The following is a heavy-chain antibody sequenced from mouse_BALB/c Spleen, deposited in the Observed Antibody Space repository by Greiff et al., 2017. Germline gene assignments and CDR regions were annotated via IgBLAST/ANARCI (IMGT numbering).Heavy chain of an antibody. CDR1: GFSLTSYG. D-gene: IGHD1-1*01. Sequence: VMLVESGPGLVQPSQSLSITCTVSGFSLTSYGVHWVRQSPGKGLEWLGVIWSGGSTDYNAAFISRLSISKDNSKSQVFFKMNSLQANDTAIYYCARDTTVVAEGYFDVWGAGTTVTVSS. CDR3: ARDTTVVAEGYFDV. V-gene: IGHV2-2*02. CDR2: IWSGGST. J-gene: IGHJ1*01.